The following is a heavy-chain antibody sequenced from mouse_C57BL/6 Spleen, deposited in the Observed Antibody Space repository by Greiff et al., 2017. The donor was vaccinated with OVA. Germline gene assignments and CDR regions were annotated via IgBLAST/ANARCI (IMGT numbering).Heavy chain of an antibody. CDR3: ARWGTVGAWYYFDY. CDR1: GFNIKNTY. J-gene: IGHJ2*01. Sequence: EVQLQQSVAELVRPGASVKLSCTASGFNIKNTYMPWVKQRPEQGLEWIGRLDPANGNTKYAPKFQGKATITADTSSNTAYLQLSSLTSEDTAIYYCARWGTVGAWYYFDYWGQGTTLTVSS. V-gene: IGHV14-3*01. D-gene: IGHD1-1*01. CDR2: LDPANGNT.